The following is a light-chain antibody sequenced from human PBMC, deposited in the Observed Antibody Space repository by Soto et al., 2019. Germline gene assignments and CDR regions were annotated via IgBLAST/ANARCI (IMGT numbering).Light chain of an antibody. CDR1: QSVSSNY. V-gene: IGKV3-20*01. Sequence: EIVLTQSPGTLSLSPGERATLSCRSSQSVSSNYLAWYQQKPDQAPRLVIYDVSGRATGVPDRFSGSGSGTDFTLTISRLEPADFAVYYCQQYGSSPTFGQGTKVESK. J-gene: IGKJ1*01. CDR2: DVS. CDR3: QQYGSSPT.